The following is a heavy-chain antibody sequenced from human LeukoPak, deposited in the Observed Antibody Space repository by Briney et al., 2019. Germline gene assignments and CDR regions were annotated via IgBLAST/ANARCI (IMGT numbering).Heavy chain of an antibody. CDR3: ARDFAIVVVPDAFDI. D-gene: IGHD3-22*01. CDR1: GFTFSSYG. Sequence: GGSLRLSCAASGFTFSSYGMHWVRQAPGKGLEWVAFIRYDGSNKYYADSVKGRFTISRDNSKNSLYLQMNSLRAEDTAVYYCARDFAIVVVPDAFDIWGQGTMVTVSS. V-gene: IGHV3-30*02. J-gene: IGHJ3*02. CDR2: IRYDGSNK.